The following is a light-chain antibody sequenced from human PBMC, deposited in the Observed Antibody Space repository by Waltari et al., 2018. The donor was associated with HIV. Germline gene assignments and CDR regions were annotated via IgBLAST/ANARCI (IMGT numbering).Light chain of an antibody. J-gene: IGLJ1*01. V-gene: IGLV2-23*02. Sequence: QSDLTQPASVSGSPAQSITIPCTGTSSDVGCYNLVSWYQQHPGKAPKLMMYEVSKRPSGVSNRFSGSKSGNTASLTISGLQAEDEADYYCCSYAGSSTYVFGTGTKVTVL. CDR2: EVS. CDR3: CSYAGSSTYV. CDR1: SSDVGCYNL.